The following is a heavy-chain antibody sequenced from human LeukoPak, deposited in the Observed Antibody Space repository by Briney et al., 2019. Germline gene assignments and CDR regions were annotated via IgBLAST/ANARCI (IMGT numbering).Heavy chain of an antibody. V-gene: IGHV1-2*02. Sequence: ASVKVSCKASGYTFTGYYMHWVRQAPGQGLEWMGWINPDSGGTNYAQKFQGRVTMTRDTSISTAYMELSRLRSDDTAVYYCALADYYDSSGYNDAFDIWGQGTMVTVSS. CDR1: GYTFTGYY. D-gene: IGHD3-22*01. J-gene: IGHJ3*02. CDR3: ALADYYDSSGYNDAFDI. CDR2: INPDSGGT.